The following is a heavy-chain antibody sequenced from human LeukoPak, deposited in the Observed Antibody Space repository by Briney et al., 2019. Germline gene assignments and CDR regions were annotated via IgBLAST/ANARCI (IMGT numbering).Heavy chain of an antibody. J-gene: IGHJ3*02. Sequence: ASVKVSCKASGYTFTSYGISWVRQAPGQGLEWMGWINPNSGGTNYAQKFQGRVTMTRDTSISTAYMELSRLRSDDTAVYYCARSSYDYGDYLDAFDIWGQGTMVTVSS. CDR1: GYTFTSYG. CDR2: INPNSGGT. V-gene: IGHV1-2*02. D-gene: IGHD4-17*01. CDR3: ARSSYDYGDYLDAFDI.